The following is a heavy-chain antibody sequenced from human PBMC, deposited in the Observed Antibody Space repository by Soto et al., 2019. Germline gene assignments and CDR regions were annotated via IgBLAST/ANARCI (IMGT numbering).Heavy chain of an antibody. D-gene: IGHD3-16*01. CDR3: AREGGESSDGLYYFDS. CDR2: IYYSGNT. CDR1: GGSTSSDNY. V-gene: IGHV4-30-4*01. Sequence: QVQLQESGPGLVKPSQTLSLTCTVSGGSTSSDNYWNWIRQPPGKGLEWIGHIYYSGNTDYNPSLKSRLAIPIDTSKNQFSLKLSSVTAADTAVYFCAREGGESSDGLYYFDSWGQGSLVTVSS. J-gene: IGHJ4*02.